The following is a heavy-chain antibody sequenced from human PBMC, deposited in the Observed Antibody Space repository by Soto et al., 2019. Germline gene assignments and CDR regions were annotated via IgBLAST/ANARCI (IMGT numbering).Heavy chain of an antibody. CDR1: GFTFSSYA. V-gene: IGHV3-30-3*01. D-gene: IGHD3-3*01. J-gene: IGHJ4*02. CDR2: ISYDGSNK. Sequence: QVQLVESGGGVVQPGRSLRLCCAASGFTFSSYAMHWVRQAPGKGLEWVAAISYDGSNKYYADSVKGRFTISRDNSKNTPYLQMNSLRAEDTAVYYCARETYYDFWSGYYTGFDYWGQGTLVTVSS. CDR3: ARETYYDFWSGYYTGFDY.